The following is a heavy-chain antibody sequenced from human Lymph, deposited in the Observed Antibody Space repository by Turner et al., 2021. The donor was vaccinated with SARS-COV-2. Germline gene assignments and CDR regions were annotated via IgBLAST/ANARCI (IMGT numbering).Heavy chain of an antibody. J-gene: IGHJ6*02. D-gene: IGHD3-3*01. Sequence: QVQLVQSGAVVKKRGASVKVSSMASGSTSTGYYMHWVRQAPGQELEWMGWIKPNSGSTNYAQKYHGRITMTSDTSISTAYMELSRLRSDDTAVYYCARDVERYNDFWSGYSGGYGLDVWGQGTTVTVSS. CDR2: IKPNSGST. CDR3: ARDVERYNDFWSGYSGGYGLDV. CDR1: GSTSTGYY. V-gene: IGHV1-2*02.